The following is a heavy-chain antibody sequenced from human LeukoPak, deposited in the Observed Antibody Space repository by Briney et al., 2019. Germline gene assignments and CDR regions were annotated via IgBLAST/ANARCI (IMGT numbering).Heavy chain of an antibody. Sequence: SETLSLTCAVYGGSFSGYYWSWIRQPPGKGLEWIGEINHSGSTNYNPSLKRRVTISVDTSKNQFSLKLSSVTAADTAVYYCARGGVAHSSSWYYYYGMDVWGQGTTVTVSS. CDR1: GGSFSGYY. J-gene: IGHJ6*02. CDR3: ARGGVAHSSSWYYYYGMDV. D-gene: IGHD6-13*01. CDR2: INHSGST. V-gene: IGHV4-34*01.